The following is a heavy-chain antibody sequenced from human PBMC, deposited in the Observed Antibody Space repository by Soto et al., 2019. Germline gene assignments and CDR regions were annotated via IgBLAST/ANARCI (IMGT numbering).Heavy chain of an antibody. CDR3: TTDSDTMVRGSYYYYGMDV. Sequence: GGSLRLSCAASGFTFSNAWMNWVRQAPGKGLEWVGRIKSKTDGGTTDYAAPVKGRFTISRDDSKNTLYLQMNSLKTEDTAVYYCTTDSDTMVRGSYYYYGMDVWGQGTTVTVSS. D-gene: IGHD3-10*01. CDR2: IKSKTDGGTT. V-gene: IGHV3-15*07. CDR1: GFTFSNAW. J-gene: IGHJ6*02.